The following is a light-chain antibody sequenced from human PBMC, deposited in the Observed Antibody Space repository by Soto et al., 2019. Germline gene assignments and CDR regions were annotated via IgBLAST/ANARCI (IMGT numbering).Light chain of an antibody. CDR3: CSYAGSYSFYV. CDR2: DVS. CDR1: SSDAESYNL. J-gene: IGLJ1*01. Sequence: QSVLTQPASVSGSPGQSIAISYTGTSSDAESYNLVSWYQQHPGKAPKVMIYDVSKRPSGVPDRFSGSKSGNTASLTLSGLQAEDEADYYCCSYAGSYSFYVFGTGTKVTVL. V-gene: IGLV2-11*01.